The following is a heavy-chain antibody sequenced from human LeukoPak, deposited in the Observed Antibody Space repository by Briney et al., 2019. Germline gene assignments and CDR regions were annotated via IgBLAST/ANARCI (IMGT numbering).Heavy chain of an antibody. J-gene: IGHJ4*02. V-gene: IGHV3-64*01. CDR3: ASRGSSGTYYDY. Sequence: PGGSLRLSCAASGITFSSYAMHWVRQAPGKGLEYVSAISSNGDSTYYANSVKGRFSISRDNSKNTLYLQMGSLRPEDMAVYYCASRGSSGTYYDYWGQGTLVTVSS. CDR1: GITFSSYA. D-gene: IGHD1-26*01. CDR2: ISSNGDST.